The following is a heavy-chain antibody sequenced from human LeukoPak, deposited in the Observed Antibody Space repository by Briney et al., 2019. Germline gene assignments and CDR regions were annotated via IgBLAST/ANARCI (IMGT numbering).Heavy chain of an antibody. CDR1: GGTFSSYA. V-gene: IGHV1-69*01. Sequence: GCSVKVSCKASGGTFSSYAISWVRQAPGQGLEWMGGIIRIFGTANYAQKFQGRVTITADESTSTAYMELSSLRSEDTAVYYCARFFGCSGGSCYYYFDYWGQGTLVTVSS. CDR3: ARFFGCSGGSCYYYFDY. D-gene: IGHD2-15*01. CDR2: IIRIFGTA. J-gene: IGHJ4*02.